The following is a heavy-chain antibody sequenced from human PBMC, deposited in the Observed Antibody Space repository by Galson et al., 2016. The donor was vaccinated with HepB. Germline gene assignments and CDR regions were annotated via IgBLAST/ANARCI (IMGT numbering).Heavy chain of an antibody. J-gene: IGHJ4*02. CDR1: GLTFRNYA. D-gene: IGHD3/OR15-3a*01. V-gene: IGHV3-23*01. CDR2: VSGDGSDT. CDR3: AKGGHFSPFDY. Sequence: SLRLSCAASGLTFRNYAMTWVRQAPGKGLEWVSTVSGDGSDTFYADSVKGRFTISRDNSKNTFNLQMNSLRAEDTALYFCAKGGHFSPFDYWGQGTLGAVSS.